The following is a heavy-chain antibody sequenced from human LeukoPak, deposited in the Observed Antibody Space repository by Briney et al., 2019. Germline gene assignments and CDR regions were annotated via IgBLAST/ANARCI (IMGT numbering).Heavy chain of an antibody. CDR3: AREPFDILTGYYNEGGSFYDP. D-gene: IGHD3-9*01. CDR2: INANSGGT. J-gene: IGHJ5*02. V-gene: IGHV1-2*06. Sequence: ASVKVSCKTSGYTFADYFIHWVRQAPGQGLEWMGRINANSGGTEYEQKFQGRVTMTRDTSISTAYMELSRLKSDDTAVYYCAREPFDILTGYYNEGGSFYDPWGQGTLVTVSS. CDR1: GYTFADYF.